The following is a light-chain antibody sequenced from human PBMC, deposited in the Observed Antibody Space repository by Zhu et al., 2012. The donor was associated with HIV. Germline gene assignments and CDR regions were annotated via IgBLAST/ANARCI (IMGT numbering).Light chain of an antibody. J-gene: IGKJ2*01. V-gene: IGKV3-11*01. CDR1: QNVGHY. CDR2: DSS. Sequence: EIVMTQSPATLSVSPGEGATLSCRASQNVGHYLVWYQQKPGQAPRLLIFDSSNRATGIPARFRGSGSGTDFTLTISSLEPEDFAIYYCQQRSNWPRTFGQGTRLEIK. CDR3: QQRSNWPRT.